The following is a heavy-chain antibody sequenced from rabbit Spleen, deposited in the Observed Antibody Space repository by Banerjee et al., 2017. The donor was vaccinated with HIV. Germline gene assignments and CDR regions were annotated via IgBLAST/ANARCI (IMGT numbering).Heavy chain of an antibody. J-gene: IGHJ4*01. Sequence: QEQLKESGGGLVKPGGSLKLSCTASGFDFSRDYMNWVRQAPGKGLEWVACAYGGSSGNTYSATWAKGRFTVSKTASTTVTLQMTSLTAADTATYFCARDLVGVIGWNFALWGPGTLVTVS. CDR1: GFDFSRDYM. CDR3: ARDLVGVIGWNFAL. CDR2: AYGGSSGNT. V-gene: IGHV1S45*01. D-gene: IGHD1-1*01.